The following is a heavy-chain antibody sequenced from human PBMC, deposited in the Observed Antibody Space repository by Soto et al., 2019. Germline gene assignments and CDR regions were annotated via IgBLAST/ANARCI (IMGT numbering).Heavy chain of an antibody. CDR2: IDPTDSFT. V-gene: IGHV5-10-1*01. Sequence: PGESLKISCNASGYKFTTFWLNWVRQTPGKGLEWLGRIDPTDSFTNYSSPFEGHVTISVDRSISTAYQQWNSLQASDTAIYYCARPASGGSRDAFDVWGQGTTVTVSS. J-gene: IGHJ3*01. CDR3: ARPASGGSRDAFDV. CDR1: GYKFTTFW. D-gene: IGHD2-15*01.